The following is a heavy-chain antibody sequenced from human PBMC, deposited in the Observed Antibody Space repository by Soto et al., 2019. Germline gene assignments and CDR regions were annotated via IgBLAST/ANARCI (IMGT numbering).Heavy chain of an antibody. Sequence: QVQLVQSGAEVKKPGSSVKVSCKASGGTFSSYAISWVRQAPGQGLEWMGGVIPIFGTANYAQKFQGRVTITANESTSTAYMELSSLRTEDTAVYYCARNSIAVAGTGGWIDPRGQGTLVTVSS. V-gene: IGHV1-69*12. CDR1: GGTFSSYA. J-gene: IGHJ5*02. D-gene: IGHD6-19*01. CDR3: ARNSIAVAGTGGWIDP. CDR2: VIPIFGTA.